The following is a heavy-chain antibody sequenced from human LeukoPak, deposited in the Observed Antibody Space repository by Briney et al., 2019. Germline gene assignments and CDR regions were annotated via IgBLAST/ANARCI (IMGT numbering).Heavy chain of an antibody. CDR3: ARTTEGGYTYDYFYYYYMDV. CDR2: IYYSGST. CDR1: GGSFSGYY. D-gene: IGHD5-18*01. Sequence: SETLSLTCAVYGGSFSGYYWSWIRQPPGKGLEWIGYIYYSGSTNYNPSLKSRVTISVDSSKNQFSLKLSSVTAADTAVYYCARTTEGGYTYDYFYYYYMDVWGKGTTVTISS. J-gene: IGHJ6*03. V-gene: IGHV4-59*01.